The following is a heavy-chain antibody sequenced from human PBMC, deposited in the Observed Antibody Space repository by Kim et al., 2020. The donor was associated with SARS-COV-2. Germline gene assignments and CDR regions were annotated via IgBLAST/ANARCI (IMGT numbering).Heavy chain of an antibody. V-gene: IGHV1-69*13. CDR1: GGTFSSYA. CDR3: ARARTRIAAAGPLNYYYYGMDV. CDR2: IIPIFGTA. Sequence: SVKVSCKASGGTFSSYAISWVRQAPGQGLEWMGGIIPIFGTANYAQKFQGRVTITADESTSTAYMELSSLRSEDTAVYYCARARTRIAAAGPLNYYYYGMDVWGQGTTVTVSS. D-gene: IGHD6-13*01. J-gene: IGHJ6*02.